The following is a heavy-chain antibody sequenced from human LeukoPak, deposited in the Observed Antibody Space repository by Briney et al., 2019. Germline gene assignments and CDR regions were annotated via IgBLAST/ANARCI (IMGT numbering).Heavy chain of an antibody. V-gene: IGHV3-30*02. CDR1: GFSFSSHG. D-gene: IGHD6-13*01. Sequence: GGSLRLSCAAAGFSFSSHGMYWVRQAPGKGLEWLAFIRFNGTFTYYGDSVKGRFTISRDNPRNTLYLQMNSLRPEDTAVYYCAKSAAVGFDYFDYWGQGTLITVSS. J-gene: IGHJ4*02. CDR2: IRFNGTFT. CDR3: AKSAAVGFDYFDY.